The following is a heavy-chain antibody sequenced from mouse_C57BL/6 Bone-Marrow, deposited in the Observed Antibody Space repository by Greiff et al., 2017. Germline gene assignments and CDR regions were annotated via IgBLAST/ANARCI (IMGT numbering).Heavy chain of an antibody. Sequence: EVKLQESGGGLVQPGGSLSLSCAASGFTFTDYYMSWVRQPPGKALEWLGFIRNKANGYTTEDSASVKGRFTISRDNSHSILYLQMNALRAEDSATYYCARQLRPYYFDYWGQGTTLTVSS. CDR2: IRNKANGYTT. CDR1: GFTFTDYY. V-gene: IGHV7-3*01. CDR3: ARQLRPYYFDY. J-gene: IGHJ2*01. D-gene: IGHD3-2*02.